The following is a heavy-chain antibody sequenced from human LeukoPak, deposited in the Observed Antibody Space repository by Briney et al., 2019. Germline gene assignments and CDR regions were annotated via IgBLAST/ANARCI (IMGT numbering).Heavy chain of an antibody. Sequence: ASVKVSCKASGYTFTFYGINWVRQAPGQGLEWMGWISPYTGNTNHAQRLQGRVTLTAETSTRIVNMELRSLRSDDTAVYYCARDTVMDSNYIHGMDVWGQGTTVTVSS. CDR2: ISPYTGNT. J-gene: IGHJ6*02. CDR3: ARDTVMDSNYIHGMDV. V-gene: IGHV1-18*01. CDR1: GYTFTFYG. D-gene: IGHD4-11*01.